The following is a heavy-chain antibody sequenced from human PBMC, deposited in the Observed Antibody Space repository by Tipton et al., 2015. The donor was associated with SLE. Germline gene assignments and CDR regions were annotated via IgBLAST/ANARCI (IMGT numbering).Heavy chain of an antibody. CDR1: GGSISSGGYY. J-gene: IGHJ3*02. Sequence: LRLSCTVSGGSISSGGYYWSWIRQHPGKGLEWIGYIYYSGSTYYNPSLKSRVTISVDTPKNQFSLKLSSVTAADTAVYYCARAPHIAFSFDIWGQGTMVTVSS. CDR2: IYYSGST. D-gene: IGHD2-21*01. CDR3: ARAPHIAFSFDI. V-gene: IGHV4-31*02.